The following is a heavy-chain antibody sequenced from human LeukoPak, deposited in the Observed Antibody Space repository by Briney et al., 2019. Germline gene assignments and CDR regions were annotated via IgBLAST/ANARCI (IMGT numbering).Heavy chain of an antibody. V-gene: IGHV3-7*01. CDR3: AREIQNYYYFDY. Sequence: PGGSLRLSCAASGFSLSRYWMSWVRQAPGKGLEWVANMKQDGSEKKYVDSVKGRFTISRDNTKNSLYLQMNSLRVEDTAVYYCAREIQNYYYFDYWGQGTLVTVSS. CDR2: MKQDGSEK. CDR1: GFSLSRYW. D-gene: IGHD1-7*01. J-gene: IGHJ4*02.